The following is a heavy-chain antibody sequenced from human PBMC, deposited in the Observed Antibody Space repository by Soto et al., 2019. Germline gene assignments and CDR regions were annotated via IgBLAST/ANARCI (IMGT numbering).Heavy chain of an antibody. CDR3: ARGGYCSGGSCYYGADY. CDR2: IWYDGSNK. D-gene: IGHD2-15*01. CDR1: GFTFSSYG. Sequence: GVSLRLSCAASGFTFSSYGMHWVRQAPGKGLEWVAVIWYDGSNKYYADSVKGRFTISRDNSKNTLYLQMNSLRAEDTAVYYCARGGYCSGGSCYYGADYWGQGTLVTVSS. J-gene: IGHJ4*02. V-gene: IGHV3-33*01.